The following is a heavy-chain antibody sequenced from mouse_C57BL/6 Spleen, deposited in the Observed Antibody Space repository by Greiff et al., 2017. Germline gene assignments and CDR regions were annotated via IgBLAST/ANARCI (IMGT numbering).Heavy chain of an antibody. CDR1: GFTFSDYG. Sequence: EVHLVESGGGLVKPGGSLKLSCAASGFTFSDYGLHWVRQAPEKGLEWVAYISSGSSTIYYADTVKGRFTISRDNAKTTLFLQMTSLRSEDTAMYYCARRYAMDYWGQGTSVTVSS. J-gene: IGHJ4*01. CDR3: ARRYAMDY. CDR2: ISSGSSTI. V-gene: IGHV5-17*01.